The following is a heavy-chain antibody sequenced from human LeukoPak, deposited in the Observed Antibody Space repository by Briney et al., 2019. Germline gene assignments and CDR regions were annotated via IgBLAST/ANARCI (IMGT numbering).Heavy chain of an antibody. CDR1: GGSFSGYY. Sequence: SETLSLTCAVYGGSFSGYYWSWIRQPPGKGLEWIGEINHSGSTNYNPSLKSRVTISVDTSKNQFSLKLSFVTAADTAVYYCARDGIAAAGKGYFDLWGRGTLVTVSS. CDR3: ARDGIAAAGKGYFDL. V-gene: IGHV4-34*01. CDR2: INHSGST. J-gene: IGHJ2*01. D-gene: IGHD6-13*01.